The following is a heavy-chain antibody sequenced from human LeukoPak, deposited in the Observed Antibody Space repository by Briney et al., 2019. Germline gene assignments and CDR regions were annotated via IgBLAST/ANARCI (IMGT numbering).Heavy chain of an antibody. Sequence: GASVKVSCKASGYTFTSYYMHWVRQAPGQGLEWMGIINPSGGSTSYAQKFQGRDTMTRDTSTSTVYMELSSLRSEDTAVYYCARGALSGYDSSGYSLDYWGQGTLVTVSS. D-gene: IGHD3-22*01. J-gene: IGHJ4*02. CDR3: ARGALSGYDSSGYSLDY. V-gene: IGHV1-46*01. CDR1: GYTFTSYY. CDR2: INPSGGST.